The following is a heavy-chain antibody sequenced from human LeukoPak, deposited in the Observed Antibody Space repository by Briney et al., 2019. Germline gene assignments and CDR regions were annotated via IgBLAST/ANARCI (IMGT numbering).Heavy chain of an antibody. V-gene: IGHV4-59*01. CDR2: IYYSGST. Sequence: PSETLSLTCTVSGGSISSYYWSWIRQPPGKGLEWIGYIYYSGSTNYNPSLKSRVTISVATSKNQFSLKLSSVTAADTAVYYCARALVTGTYASFDYWGQGTLVTVSS. D-gene: IGHD1-20*01. CDR1: GGSISSYY. J-gene: IGHJ4*02. CDR3: ARALVTGTYASFDY.